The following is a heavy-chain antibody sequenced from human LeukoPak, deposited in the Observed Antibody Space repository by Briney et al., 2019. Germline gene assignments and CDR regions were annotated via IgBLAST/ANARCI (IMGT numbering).Heavy chain of an antibody. V-gene: IGHV4-30-2*01. CDR2: IYHSGST. D-gene: IGHD2-2*01. CDR3: ARAICSGTSCANWFDP. Sequence: SETLSLTCAVSGGSISSGGYSWSWIRQPPGKGLEWNGNIYHSGSTYYNPSLKSRVTISVDRSKNQFSLKLSSVTAADTAVYYCARAICSGTSCANWFDPWGQGTLVTVSS. J-gene: IGHJ5*02. CDR1: GGSISSGGYS.